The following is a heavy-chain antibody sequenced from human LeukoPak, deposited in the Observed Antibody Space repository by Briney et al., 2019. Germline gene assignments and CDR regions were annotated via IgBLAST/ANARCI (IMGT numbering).Heavy chain of an antibody. J-gene: IGHJ4*02. CDR2: IYHSGST. CDR3: ARDPGPTGTYDY. Sequence: SETLSLTCAISGGSISSGGYSWSWLRQPPGKGLEWIGYIYHSGSTYYNPSLKSRVTISVDRSKNQFSLKLSSVTAADTAVYYCARDPGPTGTYDYWGQGTLVTVSS. CDR1: GGSISSGGYS. D-gene: IGHD1-1*01. V-gene: IGHV4-30-2*01.